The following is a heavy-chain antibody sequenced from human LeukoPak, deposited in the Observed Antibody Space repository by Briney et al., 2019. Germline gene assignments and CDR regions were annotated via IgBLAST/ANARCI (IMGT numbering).Heavy chain of an antibody. CDR1: GFTFSSYS. D-gene: IGHD3-16*01. V-gene: IGHV3-21*01. CDR3: ARDGGYDYVWGSPRGAFDI. J-gene: IGHJ3*02. CDR2: ISSSSSYI. Sequence: GSLRLSCAASGFTFSSYSMNWVRQAPGKGLEWVSSISSSSSYIYYADSVKGRFTISRDNAKNSLYLQMNSLRAEDTAVYYCARDGGYDYVWGSPRGAFDIWGQGTMVTVSS.